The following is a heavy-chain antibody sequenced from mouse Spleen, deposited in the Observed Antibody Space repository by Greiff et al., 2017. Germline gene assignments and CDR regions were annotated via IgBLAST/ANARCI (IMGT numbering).Heavy chain of an antibody. J-gene: IGHJ2*01. Sequence: EVHLVESGGGLVKRGGSLKLSCAASGFTFSSYAMSWVRQTPEKRLEWVATISSGGGNIYYPDSVKGRFTISRDNAKNTLYLQMSSLKSEDTAMYYCARHSYDGGNFDYWGQGTTLTVSS. D-gene: IGHD2-12*01. V-gene: IGHV5-9-3*01. CDR1: GFTFSSYA. CDR2: ISSGGGNI. CDR3: ARHSYDGGNFDY.